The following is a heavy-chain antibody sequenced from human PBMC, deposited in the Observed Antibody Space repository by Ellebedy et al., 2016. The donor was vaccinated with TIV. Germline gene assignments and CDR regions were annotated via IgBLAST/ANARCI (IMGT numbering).Heavy chain of an antibody. D-gene: IGHD3-3*01. J-gene: IGHJ4*02. CDR2: ISWNSGSI. Sequence: GGSLRLSCAASGIIFSSYWMHWVRQAPGKGLEWVSGISWNSGSIGYADSVKGRFTISRDNAKNSLYLQMNSLRAEDTALYYCAKETSGDFWSGSPLDYWGQGTLVTVSS. CDR1: GIIFSSYW. V-gene: IGHV3-9*01. CDR3: AKETSGDFWSGSPLDY.